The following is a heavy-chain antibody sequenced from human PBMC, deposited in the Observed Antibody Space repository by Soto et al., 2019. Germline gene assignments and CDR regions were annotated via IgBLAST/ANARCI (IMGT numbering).Heavy chain of an antibody. Sequence: SETLSLTCAVYGGSFSGYYWSWIRQPPGKGLEWIGEINHSGVTNYKPSLKRRVTISVDTSKNQFSLQLKSVTAADTAVYYCARFFSSSNSMDVWGQGTTVTVSS. J-gene: IGHJ6*02. CDR3: ARFFSSSNSMDV. V-gene: IGHV4-34*01. CDR2: INHSGVT. CDR1: GGSFSGYY. D-gene: IGHD2-15*01.